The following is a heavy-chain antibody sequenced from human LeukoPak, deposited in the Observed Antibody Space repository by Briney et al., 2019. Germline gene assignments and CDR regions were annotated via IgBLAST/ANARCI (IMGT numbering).Heavy chain of an antibody. CDR3: ARLTRSSGYYYLPRRAFDI. CDR2: IYYSGST. CDR1: GDSISNYY. J-gene: IGHJ3*02. V-gene: IGHV4-59*04. Sequence: PSETLSLTCTVSGDSISNYYWAWIRQPPGKGLEWIGYIYYSGSTYYNPSLKSRVTISVDTSKNQFSLKLSSVTAADTAVYYCARLTRSSGYYYLPRRAFDIWGQGTMVTVSS. D-gene: IGHD3-22*01.